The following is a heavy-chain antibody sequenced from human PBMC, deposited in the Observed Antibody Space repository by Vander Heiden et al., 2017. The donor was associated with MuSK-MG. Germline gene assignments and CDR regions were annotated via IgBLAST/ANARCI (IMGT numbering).Heavy chain of an antibody. CDR1: GGSISSYY. CDR2: IYYSGST. V-gene: IGHV4-59*01. D-gene: IGHD3-10*01. CDR3: ARGTASMVRGVLDY. J-gene: IGHJ4*02. Sequence: QVQLQESGPGLVKPSETLSLTCTVSGGSISSYYWSWIRQPPGKGLEWIGYIYYSGSTNYNPSLKSRVIISVDTSKNQFSLKLSSVTAADTAVYYCARGTASMVRGVLDYWGQGTLVTVSS.